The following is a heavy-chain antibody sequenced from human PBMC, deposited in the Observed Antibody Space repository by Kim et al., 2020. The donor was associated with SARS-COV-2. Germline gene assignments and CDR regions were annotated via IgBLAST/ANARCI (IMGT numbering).Heavy chain of an antibody. CDR3: ARPVTRRITIFGVVTHMDV. CDR1: GGSISSYY. J-gene: IGHJ6*03. CDR2: IYYSGST. V-gene: IGHV4-59*08. D-gene: IGHD3-3*01. Sequence: SETLSLTCTVSGGSISSYYWSWIRQPPGKGLEWFGDIYYSGSTNYNPSLKSRVTISVDTSKNQFSRKLSSVTAADTAVYYCARPVTRRITIFGVVTHMDVWGKGTPVTVSS.